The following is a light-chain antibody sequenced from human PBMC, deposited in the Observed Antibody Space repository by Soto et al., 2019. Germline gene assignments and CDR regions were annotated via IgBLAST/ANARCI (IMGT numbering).Light chain of an antibody. CDR3: EQSYSTPKT. CDR2: KTS. Sequence: DIQMTQYPSSLSASVGDRVTITCRASQNFKNYLNWYQQKAGKAPRLLIYKTSTLQGGVPSRFSGSGSGTEFTLTISSLQPDDFGTYYCEQSYSTPKTFGQGTKVDIK. CDR1: QNFKNY. V-gene: IGKV1-39*01. J-gene: IGKJ1*01.